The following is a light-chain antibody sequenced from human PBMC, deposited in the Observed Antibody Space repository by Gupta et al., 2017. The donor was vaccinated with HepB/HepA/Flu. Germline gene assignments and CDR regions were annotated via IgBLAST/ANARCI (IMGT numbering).Light chain of an antibody. CDR3: YSTDNTGNPL. Sequence: SELTQPPSVSVSPGQTTRMTCSGDILPKKYAYWYHQKPGQAPLLVIYEDRKRTAGIPARFSASSSGTMATLTISGAQGEDDGDYYGYSTDNTGNPLFGGGTKLSVL. CDR2: EDR. V-gene: IGLV3-10*01. J-gene: IGLJ2*01. CDR1: ILPKKY.